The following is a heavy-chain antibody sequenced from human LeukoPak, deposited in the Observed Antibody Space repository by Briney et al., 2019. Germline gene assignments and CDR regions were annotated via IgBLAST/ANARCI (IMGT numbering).Heavy chain of an antibody. J-gene: IGHJ6*03. Sequence: GGSLRLSCVVSGFNFNNHEMNWVRQAPGKGLEWVSYISSSGSSIYYADSVKGRFTISRDNAKNSMYLQMNSLRVEDTAVYYSVRDDGAYYQHSMDVWGKGTTVTVSS. CDR1: GFNFNNHE. CDR3: VRDDGAYYQHSMDV. D-gene: IGHD3-16*01. CDR2: ISSSGSSI. V-gene: IGHV3-48*03.